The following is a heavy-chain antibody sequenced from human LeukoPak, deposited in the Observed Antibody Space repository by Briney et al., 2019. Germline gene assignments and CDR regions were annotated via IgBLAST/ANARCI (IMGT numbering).Heavy chain of an antibody. CDR1: GYTFTSYY. D-gene: IGHD4-23*01. Sequence: ASVKVSCKASGYTFTSYYMHWVRQAPGQGLEWMGIINPSGGSTSYAQKFQGRVTMTRDTSTSTVYMELSSLRSEDTATYYCARDTSGQAADYGGNSRCFDLWGRGTLVTVSS. CDR2: INPSGGST. CDR3: ARDTSGQAADYGGNSRCFDL. V-gene: IGHV1-46*01. J-gene: IGHJ2*01.